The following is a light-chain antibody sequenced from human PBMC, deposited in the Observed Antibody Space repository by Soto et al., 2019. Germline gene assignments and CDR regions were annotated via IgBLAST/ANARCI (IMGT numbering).Light chain of an antibody. Sequence: QSVLTQSPSASASLGASGKLTCTLSSGHSSYAIALHQQQPQKGPRYLMKLNSDGSHSKGDWIPDPFAGSSSGADRDLTIFSLQSEDEADYYCQTWGTGIWVFGGGTKLTVL. CDR2: LNSDGSH. CDR1: SGHSSYA. J-gene: IGLJ3*02. CDR3: QTWGTGIWV. V-gene: IGLV4-69*01.